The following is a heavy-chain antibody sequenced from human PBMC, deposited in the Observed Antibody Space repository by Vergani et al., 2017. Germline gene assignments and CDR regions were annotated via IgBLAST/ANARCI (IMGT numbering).Heavy chain of an antibody. CDR2: IQQGGSEK. D-gene: IGHD2-15*01. J-gene: IGHJ2*01. CDR3: ARDLLGCSGGSCYLLVDWYFDL. CDR1: GFTFSSYW. Sequence: EVQLVESGGGLVQPGGSLRLSCAASGFTFSSYWMSWVRQAPGKGLEWVANIQQGGSEKYYVDSVKGRFTISRDNAKNSLYLQMNSLRAEDTAVYYCARDLLGCSGGSCYLLVDWYFDLWGRGTLVTVSS. V-gene: IGHV3-7*01.